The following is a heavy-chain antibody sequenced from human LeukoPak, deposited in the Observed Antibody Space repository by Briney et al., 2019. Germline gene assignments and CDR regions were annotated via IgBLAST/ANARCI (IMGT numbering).Heavy chain of an antibody. J-gene: IGHJ3*02. CDR3: ARDGGHVGDAFDI. CDR2: LYNGGST. D-gene: IGHD1-26*01. Sequence: PSETLSLTCTVSGYSIGSGYYWGWIRQPPGKGLEWIGSLYNGGSTYYNPSLRSRVTISVDTSKNQFSLKLSSVTAADTAVYYCARDGGHVGDAFDIWGQGTMVTVSS. CDR1: GYSIGSGYY. V-gene: IGHV4-38-2*02.